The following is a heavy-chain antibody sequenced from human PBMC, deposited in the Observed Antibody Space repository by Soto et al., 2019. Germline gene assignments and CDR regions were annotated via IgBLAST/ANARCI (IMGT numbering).Heavy chain of an antibody. V-gene: IGHV3-33*08. CDR2: IWYDGSNK. CDR3: ARAGYSSSWPPAY. Sequence: PWVSLRLCSPSSRFTFRSYGIHGVRTAPGTGLEWVAVIWYDGSNKYYADSVKGRFTISRDNSKNTLYLQMNSRRAEDTAVYYCARAGYSSSWPPAYWGQEPLVTGSS. D-gene: IGHD6-13*01. CDR1: RFTFRSYG. J-gene: IGHJ4*02.